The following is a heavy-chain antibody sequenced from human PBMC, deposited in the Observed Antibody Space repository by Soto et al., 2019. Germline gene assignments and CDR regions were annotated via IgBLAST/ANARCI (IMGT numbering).Heavy chain of an antibody. CDR2: LGPDGRNT. D-gene: IGHD4-17*01. CDR3: VKQMTTWTDSFFDF. CDR1: EFSFSRYA. J-gene: IGHJ4*02. Sequence: PGESLKISCVASEFSFSRYAMTWVRQAAGKGLQWVAGLGPDGRNTFYGESVRGRFTISRDNSRNTLYLQMSSLRAEDTAVYFCVKQMTTWTDSFFDFWGQGIQVTVSS. V-gene: IGHV3-23*01.